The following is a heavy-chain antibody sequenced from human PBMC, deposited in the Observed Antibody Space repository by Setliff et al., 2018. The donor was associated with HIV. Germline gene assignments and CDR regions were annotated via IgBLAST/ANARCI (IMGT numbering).Heavy chain of an antibody. D-gene: IGHD3-22*01. V-gene: IGHV4-4*07. CDR2: MYTSGVA. CDR3: ATGWLDSSGQKNFGS. Sequence: SETLSLTCTVSGGSISSYYWSWIRRPAGKGLEWIGRMYTSGVAKYNPSLESRVTMSVDTSKNQMSLELTSVTAADTAMYYCATGWLDSSGQKNFGSWGQGTLVTVS. CDR1: GGSISSYY. J-gene: IGHJ5*01.